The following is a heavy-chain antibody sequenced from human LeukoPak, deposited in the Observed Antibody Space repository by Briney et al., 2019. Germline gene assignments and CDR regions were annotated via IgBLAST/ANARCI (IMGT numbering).Heavy chain of an antibody. V-gene: IGHV4-34*01. CDR3: ARLGPRITMVRGVINKAQPFDY. Sequence: SETLSLTCAVYGGSLSGYYWSWIRQPPGKGLEWIGEINHSGSTNYKPSLKSRVTISVDTSKNQFSLKLSSVTAADTAVYYCARLGPRITMVRGVINKAQPFDYWGQGTLVTVSS. J-gene: IGHJ4*02. CDR1: GGSLSGYY. D-gene: IGHD3-10*01. CDR2: INHSGST.